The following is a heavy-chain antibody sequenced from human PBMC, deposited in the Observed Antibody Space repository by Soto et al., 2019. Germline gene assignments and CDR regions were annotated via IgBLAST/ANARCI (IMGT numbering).Heavy chain of an antibody. J-gene: IGHJ4*02. D-gene: IGHD6-25*01. V-gene: IGHV4-59*08. CDR2: IYYSGST. CDR3: ARHEAAPFDY. Sequence: SETLSLTCTVSGGSISSYYWIWIRQPPGKGLEWIGYIYYSGSTNYNPSLKSRVTISVDTSKNQFSLKLSSVTAADTAVYYCARHEAAPFDYWGQGTLVTAPQ. CDR1: GGSISSYY.